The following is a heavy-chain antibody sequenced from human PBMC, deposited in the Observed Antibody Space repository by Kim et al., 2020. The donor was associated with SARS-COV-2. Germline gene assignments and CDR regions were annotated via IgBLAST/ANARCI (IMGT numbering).Heavy chain of an antibody. V-gene: IGHV4-38-2*02. Sequence: SETLSLTCTVSGYSISGGHYWAWIRQPPGKGLEFIGSIYHSGSTYYNPSLKSRVTISVDTSRDQFSLNLSSVTAADTAVYYCARRVATNIFDYWGQGTLV. D-gene: IGHD5-12*01. CDR2: IYHSGST. CDR1: GYSISGGHY. CDR3: ARRVATNIFDY. J-gene: IGHJ4*02.